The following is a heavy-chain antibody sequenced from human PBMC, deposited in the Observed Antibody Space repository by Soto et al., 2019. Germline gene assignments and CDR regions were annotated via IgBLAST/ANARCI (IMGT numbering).Heavy chain of an antibody. J-gene: IGHJ6*02. D-gene: IGHD2-8*01. CDR3: ARDIESVTAKHFFYYSAMDV. CDR1: GFTFSNYG. Sequence: QGQLVQSGAEVKKPGASVKLSCKASGFTFSNYGLNWVRQAPGQGLEWMGWVSANNGHTNYAQNLQGRVSMTTDTSTSTAYMELRGLTFDDTAVYYCARDIESVTAKHFFYYSAMDVWGQGTTVTVSS. V-gene: IGHV1-18*01. CDR2: VSANNGHT.